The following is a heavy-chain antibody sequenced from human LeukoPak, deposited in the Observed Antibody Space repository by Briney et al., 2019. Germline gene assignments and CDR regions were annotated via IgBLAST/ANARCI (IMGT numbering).Heavy chain of an antibody. Sequence: SETLSLTCTVSGGSISSYYWSWVRQPPGKGLEWIGEIYHTGSTNSNPSLKSRVTISVDKSMNHFSLKLSSVTAADPAVYYFARDDGDHRPDPWGQGTLVTVSS. CDR3: ARDDGDHRPDP. CDR2: IYHTGST. J-gene: IGHJ5*02. V-gene: IGHV4-4*02. D-gene: IGHD5-24*01. CDR1: GGSISSYY.